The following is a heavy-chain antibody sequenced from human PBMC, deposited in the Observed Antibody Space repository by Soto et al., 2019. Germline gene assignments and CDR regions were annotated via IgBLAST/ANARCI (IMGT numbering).Heavy chain of an antibody. CDR3: AREYCSGGSCSEFDP. CDR1: GGSISSYY. CDR2: IYYSGST. J-gene: IGHJ5*02. Sequence: SETLSLTCTVSGGSISSYYWSWIRQPPGKGLEWIGYIYYSGSTNYNPSLKSRVTISVDTSKNQFSLKLSSVTAADTAVYYCAREYCSGGSCSEFDPWGHGTLVTVSS. D-gene: IGHD2-15*01. V-gene: IGHV4-59*01.